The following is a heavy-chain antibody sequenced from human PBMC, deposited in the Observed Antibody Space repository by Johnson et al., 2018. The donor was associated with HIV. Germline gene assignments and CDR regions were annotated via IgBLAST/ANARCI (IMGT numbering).Heavy chain of an antibody. J-gene: IGHJ3*02. V-gene: IGHV3-7*02. CDR1: GFTFSSYW. Sequence: VQLVESGGGLVKPGGSLRLSCAASGFTFSSYWMSWVRQAPGKGLEWVANIKQDGSEKYYVDSVKGRFTISRENAKNSLYLQMNSLRAGDTAVYYCASYSSSDAFDIWGQGTIVTVSS. D-gene: IGHD6-6*01. CDR2: IKQDGSEK. CDR3: ASYSSSDAFDI.